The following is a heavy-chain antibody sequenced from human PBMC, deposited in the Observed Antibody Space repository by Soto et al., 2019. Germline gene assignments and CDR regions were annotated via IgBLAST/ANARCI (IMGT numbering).Heavy chain of an antibody. Sequence: ASVKVSCKASGYTFTSYDINWVRQATGQGLEWMGWMNPNSGNTGYAQKFQGRVTMTRNTSISTAYMELSSLRSEDTAVYYCASGLRFFGILWDYYDSRGLRSYYGTDLWRQGSTGT. D-gene: IGHD3-22*01. V-gene: IGHV1-8*01. CDR1: GYTFTSYD. CDR3: ASGLRFFGILWDYYDSRGLRSYYGTDL. J-gene: IGHJ6*02. CDR2: MNPNSGNT.